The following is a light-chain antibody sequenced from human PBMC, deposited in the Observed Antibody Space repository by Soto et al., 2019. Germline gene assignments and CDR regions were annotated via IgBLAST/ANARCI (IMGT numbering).Light chain of an antibody. J-gene: IGLJ3*02. CDR2: SNN. Sequence: VLTQPPSASGTPGQRVTISCSGSTSNIGSNTVNWYQQLPGTAPQLLIYSNNQRPSGVPDRFSGSKSDTSASLAISGVQSEDESDYYCAAWDDSLNGLVFGGGTKVTVL. CDR3: AAWDDSLNGLV. V-gene: IGLV1-44*01. CDR1: TSNIGSNT.